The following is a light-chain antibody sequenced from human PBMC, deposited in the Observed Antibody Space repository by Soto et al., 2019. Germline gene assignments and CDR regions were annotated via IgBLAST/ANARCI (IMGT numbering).Light chain of an antibody. Sequence: IVLKMSPCTLAFTKTEGATLSCRASQSVSSSYLAWYQQQPGQAPRLLIYGASTRATAVPDRFSGSGSGTDFTLTITCLQSDDFALYFCQQYSDLLIPSWQVTLLEVK. V-gene: IGKV3-20*01. CDR3: QQYSDLLIP. J-gene: IGKJ5*01. CDR1: QSVSSSY. CDR2: GAS.